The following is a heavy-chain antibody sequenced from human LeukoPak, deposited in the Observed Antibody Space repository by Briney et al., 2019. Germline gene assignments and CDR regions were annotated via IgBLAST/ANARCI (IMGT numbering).Heavy chain of an antibody. CDR3: ARAGQYYFEY. CDR2: INSDGTTI. V-gene: IGHV3-74*01. CDR1: GFTFGSSW. Sequence: GGSLRLSCAASGFTFGSSWVPWVRQAPGKGLVWVSRINSDGTTIDYADSVKGRFTISRDNAKNTLFLQMDSLRGDDTAVYYCARAGQYYFEYWGQGILVTVSS. J-gene: IGHJ4*02.